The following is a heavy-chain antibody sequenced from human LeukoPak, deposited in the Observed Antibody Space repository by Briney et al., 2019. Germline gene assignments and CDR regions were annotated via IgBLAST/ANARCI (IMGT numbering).Heavy chain of an antibody. Sequence: PGGSLRPSCAASGFTFSSYWMSWVRQAPGKGLEWVANIKQDGSEKYYVDSVKGRFTISRDNAKNSLYLQMNSLRAEDTAVYYCASGRRITMVRGVPFDYWGQGTLVTVSS. V-gene: IGHV3-7*01. CDR1: GFTFSSYW. CDR3: ASGRRITMVRGVPFDY. D-gene: IGHD3-10*01. CDR2: IKQDGSEK. J-gene: IGHJ4*02.